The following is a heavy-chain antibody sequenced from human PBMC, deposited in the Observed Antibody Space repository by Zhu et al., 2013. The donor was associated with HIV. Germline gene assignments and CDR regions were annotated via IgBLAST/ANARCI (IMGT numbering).Heavy chain of an antibody. J-gene: IGHJ3*02. CDR3: ARETVVVLGALDS. V-gene: IGHV1-46*01. D-gene: IGHD3-22*01. CDR1: GYSFTNYY. CDR2: INPSGGGT. Sequence: QVQLVQSGAEVTKPGASVKVSCKASGYSFTNYYVHWVRQAPGQGLEWMGIINPSGGGTNYAEKFQGRITVTRDTSTSTVSMELSSLRSDDTAVYFCARETVVVLGALDSWGQGTIGHRLF.